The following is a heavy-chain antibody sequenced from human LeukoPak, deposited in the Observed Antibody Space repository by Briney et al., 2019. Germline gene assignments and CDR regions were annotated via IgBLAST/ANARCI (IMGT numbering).Heavy chain of an antibody. CDR1: GFTFSSYW. CDR3: ARSETYYYDSSGGPGGNWFDP. Sequence: HAGGSLRLSCAASGFTFSSYWMSWVRQAPGKGLEWVANIKQDGSEKYYVDSVKGRFTISRDTAKNSLYLQMNSLRAEDTAVYYCARSETYYYDSSGGPGGNWFDPWGQGTLVTVSS. V-gene: IGHV3-7*01. D-gene: IGHD3-22*01. J-gene: IGHJ5*02. CDR2: IKQDGSEK.